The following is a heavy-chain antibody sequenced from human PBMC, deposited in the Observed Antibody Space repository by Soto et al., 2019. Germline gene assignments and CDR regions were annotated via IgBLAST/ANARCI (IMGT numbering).Heavy chain of an antibody. D-gene: IGHD1-26*01. Sequence: SETLSLTCNVSNGSLKFDYWSWIRQPPGKELEWIGNMYYRGTTNYNPSLQGRVTMSIDTSKSQFSLMLTSVTAADTAVYYCTRVATAVPSWGRGVLVTVSS. CDR2: MYYRGTT. V-gene: IGHV4-59*12. J-gene: IGHJ5*02. CDR3: TRVATAVPS. CDR1: NGSLKFDY.